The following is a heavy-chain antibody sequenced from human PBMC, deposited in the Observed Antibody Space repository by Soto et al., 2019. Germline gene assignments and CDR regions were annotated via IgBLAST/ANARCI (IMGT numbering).Heavy chain of an antibody. J-gene: IGHJ3*01. Sequence: QEQLEQSGAEVKKPGASVKISCKASGHTFANNFLHWVRQAPGQGLEWMGVLYPTSDRTNCAQQCKGRVTMTRDKSTTTVFTERRSVRYEDTAGYYCAGEGGTPNIEVGTRGFDVWGQGTKVTV. V-gene: IGHV1-46*01. D-gene: IGHD3-22*01. CDR3: AGEGGTPNIEVGTRGFDV. CDR1: GHTFANNF. CDR2: LYPTSDRT.